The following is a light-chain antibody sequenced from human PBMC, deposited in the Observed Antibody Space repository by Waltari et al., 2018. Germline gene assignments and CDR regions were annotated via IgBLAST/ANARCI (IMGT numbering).Light chain of an antibody. J-gene: IGLJ2*01. CDR2: DAS. CDR3: SSYTSSSTYVV. V-gene: IGLV2-14*03. Sequence: QSALTQPASVSGSPGQSITISCTGTSSDVGAYNYVSRYHRHPGTAPKLIIFDASNRPSGVSNRFSGSRSGDTASLTISGLQAEDEADYYCSSYTSSSTYVVFGGGTKLTVL. CDR1: SSDVGAYNY.